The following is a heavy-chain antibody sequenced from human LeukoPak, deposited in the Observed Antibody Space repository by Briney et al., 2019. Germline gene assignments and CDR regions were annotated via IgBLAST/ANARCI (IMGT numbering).Heavy chain of an antibody. CDR1: GGSISSSSNY. CDR2: IYYSGNT. J-gene: IGHJ4*02. CDR3: ARAYNGDYSDY. Sequence: PSETLSLTCTVSGGSISSSSNYWDWIRQPPGEGLEWIGSIYYSGNTYCNPSLKSRVTISVDTSKNQFSLKLSSVTAADTAVYYCARAYNGDYSDYWGQGTLVTVSS. D-gene: IGHD2-8*01. V-gene: IGHV4-39*07.